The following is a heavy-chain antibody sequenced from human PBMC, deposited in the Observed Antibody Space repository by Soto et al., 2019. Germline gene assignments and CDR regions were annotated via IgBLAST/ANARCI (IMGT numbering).Heavy chain of an antibody. CDR1: GFTFSSYS. CDR3: ARDPIGAAGTSINNWFDS. CDR2: ISGSSSYI. Sequence: EVQLVESGGGLVKPGGSLRLSCAASGFTFSSYSMHWVRQAPGKGLEWVSSISGSSSYIYYADSVKGRFTISRDNAKNSQFLQMNSLRAEDTAVYYCARDPIGAAGTSINNWFDSWGQGTLVTVSS. J-gene: IGHJ5*01. D-gene: IGHD6-13*01. V-gene: IGHV3-21*01.